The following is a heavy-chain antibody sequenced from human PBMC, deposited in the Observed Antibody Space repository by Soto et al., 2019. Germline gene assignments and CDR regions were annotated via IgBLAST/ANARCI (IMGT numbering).Heavy chain of an antibody. V-gene: IGHV4-31*03. Sequence: QVQLQESGPGLVKPSQTLSLTCTVSGGSISRGGYYWSWIRQHPGQGLEWIGYIYYSGSTYYNPSLKSRVTISVDTSKNQFSLKLSSVTAADTAVYYCARGYSYGTDDYWGQGTLVTVSS. CDR3: ARGYSYGTDDY. D-gene: IGHD5-18*01. CDR1: GGSISRGGYY. CDR2: IYYSGST. J-gene: IGHJ4*02.